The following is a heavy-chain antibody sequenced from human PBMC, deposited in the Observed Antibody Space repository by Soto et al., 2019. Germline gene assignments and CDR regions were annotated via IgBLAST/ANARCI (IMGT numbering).Heavy chain of an antibody. CDR2: IIPIFGTA. D-gene: IGHD6-13*01. Sequence: SVKVSCKGSGGTFSSYAISWVRQAPGQGLEWMGGIIPIFGTANYAQKFQGRVTITADESTSTAYMELSSLRSEDTAVYYCARDESSSWLRNDAFDIWGQGTMVTVSS. J-gene: IGHJ3*02. CDR1: GGTFSSYA. V-gene: IGHV1-69*13. CDR3: ARDESSSWLRNDAFDI.